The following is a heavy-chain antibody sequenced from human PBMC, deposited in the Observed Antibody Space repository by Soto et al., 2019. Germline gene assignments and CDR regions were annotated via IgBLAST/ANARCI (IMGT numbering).Heavy chain of an antibody. CDR1: GGSISRFSHY. D-gene: IGHD6-19*01. V-gene: IGHV4-39*01. CDR3: ARERVAVAGPHAFDI. CDR2: GSIHYNWST. Sequence: PSETLSLTCSVSGGSISRFSHYWGWIRQPPGKGLEWIGSGSIHYNWSTYYNPSLKSRGTISIDTSKDQFSLKLSSVTAADTAVYYCARERVAVAGPHAFDIWGRGTMVTVSS. J-gene: IGHJ3*02.